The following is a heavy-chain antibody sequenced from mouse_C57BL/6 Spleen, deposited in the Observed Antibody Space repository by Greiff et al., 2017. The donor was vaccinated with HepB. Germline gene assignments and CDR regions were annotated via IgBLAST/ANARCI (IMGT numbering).Heavy chain of an antibody. J-gene: IGHJ2*01. Sequence: EVKLMESGGGLVQPGGSMKLSCAASGFTFSDAWMDWVRQSPEKGLEWVAEIRNKANNHATSYAESVKGRFTISRDDSKSSVYLQMNSLRAEDTGIYYCTRWTAQAYFDYWGQGTTLTVSS. CDR3: TRWTAQAYFDY. V-gene: IGHV6-6*01. CDR2: IRNKANNHAT. CDR1: GFTFSDAW. D-gene: IGHD3-2*02.